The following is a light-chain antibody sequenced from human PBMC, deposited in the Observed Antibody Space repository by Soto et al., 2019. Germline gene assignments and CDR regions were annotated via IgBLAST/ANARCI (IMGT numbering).Light chain of an antibody. CDR1: QSVSSY. J-gene: IGKJ1*01. CDR2: DAS. Sequence: ERVLTQSPPTLSVSPGDGATLXCRASQSVSSYLAWYQQKPGQAPRLLIYDASNRATGIPARFSGSGSGTDFTLTISSLEPEDLAVYYCQQRSNWPRTFGQGTKVDI. CDR3: QQRSNWPRT. V-gene: IGKV3-11*01.